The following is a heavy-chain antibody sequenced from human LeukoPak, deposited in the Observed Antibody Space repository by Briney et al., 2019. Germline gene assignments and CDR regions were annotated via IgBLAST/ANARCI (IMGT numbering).Heavy chain of an antibody. CDR1: GGSISSYY. CDR2: IYTNGNT. CDR3: ARDGGSSSYYYYMDV. V-gene: IGHV4-4*07. Sequence: SETLSLTCTVSGGSISSYYWSWIRQPAGKGLEWIGRIYTNGNTNYNPSLKSRVTMSVDTSKNHFSLRLSSVTAADTAVYYCARDGGSSSYYYYMDVWGKGTTVTVSS. J-gene: IGHJ6*03. D-gene: IGHD3-16*01.